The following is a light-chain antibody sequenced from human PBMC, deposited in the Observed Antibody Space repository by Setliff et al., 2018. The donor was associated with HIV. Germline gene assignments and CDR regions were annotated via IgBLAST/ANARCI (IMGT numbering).Light chain of an antibody. CDR1: SSDVGGYNY. CDR2: EVS. CDR3: SSYTSSSTLV. Sequence: LTQPASVSGSPGQSITISCTGTSSDVGGYNYVSWYQQHPGKAPKLMIYEVSNRPSGVSNRFSGSKSGNTASLTISGLQAEDEADYYCSSYTSSSTLVFGTGTKVTVL. V-gene: IGLV2-14*01. J-gene: IGLJ1*01.